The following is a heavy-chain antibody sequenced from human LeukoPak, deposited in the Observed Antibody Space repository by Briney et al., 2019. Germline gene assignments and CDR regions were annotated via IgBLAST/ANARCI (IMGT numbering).Heavy chain of an antibody. D-gene: IGHD1-1*01. V-gene: IGHV3-30*02. CDR2: IRYDGSNK. CDR1: GFTFSSYG. J-gene: IGHJ4*02. CDR3: AKTVGHWSYFDY. Sequence: GGSLRLSCAASGFTFSSYGMHWVRQAPGKGLEWVAFIRYDGSNKYYADSVKGRFTISRDNSKNTLYLQMNSLRAEDTAVYYCAKTVGHWSYFDYWGQGTLVTVSS.